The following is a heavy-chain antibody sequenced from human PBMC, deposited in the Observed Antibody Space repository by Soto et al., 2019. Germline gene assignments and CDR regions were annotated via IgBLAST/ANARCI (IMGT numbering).Heavy chain of an antibody. CDR2: IWYDGSSK. CDR1: GFTFTTYG. V-gene: IGHV3-33*01. CDR3: ARDRRDGDFYYYGMDV. D-gene: IGHD4-17*01. J-gene: IGHJ6*02. Sequence: QVQLVESGGDVVQPGRSLRVSCAASGFTFTTYGMHWVRQAPGKGLEWVAVIWYDGSSKYYADSVKGRFTISRDNSKNTLYLQMNSLRAEDTAVYYCARDRRDGDFYYYGMDVWGQGTTVTVSS.